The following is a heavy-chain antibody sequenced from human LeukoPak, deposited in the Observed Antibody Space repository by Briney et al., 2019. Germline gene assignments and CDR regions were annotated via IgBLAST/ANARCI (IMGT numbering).Heavy chain of an antibody. J-gene: IGHJ4*02. CDR3: AKDSVSSVWFGHSNFDY. V-gene: IGHV3-30*02. CDR2: IRSDGSNK. Sequence: GGSLRLSCEASGFTFDDYGMSWVRQAPAKGLEWVAFIRSDGSNKYYADSVKGRFTISRDNFKNTLYLQMNSLRAGDTAVYYCAKDSVSSVWFGHSNFDYWGQGTLVTVSS. D-gene: IGHD3-10*01. CDR1: GFTFDDYG.